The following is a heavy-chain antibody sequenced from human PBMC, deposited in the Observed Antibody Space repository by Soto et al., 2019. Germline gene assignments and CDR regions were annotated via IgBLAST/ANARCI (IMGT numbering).Heavy chain of an antibody. CDR3: ARWRHYGSGSYSNYYYYYGMDV. CDR2: INPNSGGT. D-gene: IGHD3-10*01. V-gene: IGHV1-2*02. Sequence: ASVKVSCKASGYTFTGYYMHWVRQAPGQGLEWMGWINPNSGGTNYAQKFQGRVTMTRDTSISTAYMELSRLRSDDTAVYYCARWRHYGSGSYSNYYYYYGMDVWGQGTPVTVSS. CDR1: GYTFTGYY. J-gene: IGHJ6*02.